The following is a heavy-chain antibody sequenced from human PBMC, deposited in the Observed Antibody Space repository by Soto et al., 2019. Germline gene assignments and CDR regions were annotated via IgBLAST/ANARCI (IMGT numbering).Heavy chain of an antibody. J-gene: IGHJ6*02. CDR3: ARDEDIVVVPAATHYGMDV. CDR1: GGTFSSYT. V-gene: IGHV1-69*08. D-gene: IGHD2-2*01. CDR2: IIPILGIA. Sequence: QVQLVQSGAEVKKPGSSVKVSCKASGGTFSSYTISWVRQAPGQGLEWMGRIIPILGIANYAQKFQGRVTIPADKSRSTAYMELSSLRSEDTAVYYCARDEDIVVVPAATHYGMDVWGQGTTVTVSS.